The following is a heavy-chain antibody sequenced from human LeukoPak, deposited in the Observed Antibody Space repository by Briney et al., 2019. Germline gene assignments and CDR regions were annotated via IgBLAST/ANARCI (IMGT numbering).Heavy chain of an antibody. Sequence: GRSLRLSCAASGFTFSSYGMHWVRQAPGKGLEWVAVISYDGSNKYYADSVKGRFTISRDNSKNTLYLQMNSLRAEDTAVYYCARQYSDGWPKDCASWGQGTLVTVSS. V-gene: IGHV3-30*03. J-gene: IGHJ4*02. CDR2: ISYDGSNK. CDR3: ARQYSDGWPKDCAS. D-gene: IGHD6-19*01. CDR1: GFTFSSYG.